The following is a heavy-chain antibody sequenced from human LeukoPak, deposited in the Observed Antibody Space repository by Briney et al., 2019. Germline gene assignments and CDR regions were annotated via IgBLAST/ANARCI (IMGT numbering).Heavy chain of an antibody. J-gene: IGHJ4*02. CDR3: ARESIAARPGWVDY. CDR1: GFTFSSYS. D-gene: IGHD6-6*01. Sequence: PGGSLRLSCAASGFTFSSYSMNWVRQAPGKGLEWVSSISSSSSYIYYADSVKGRFTISRDNAKNSLYLQMNSLRAEDTAVYYCARESIAARPGWVDYWGQGTLVTVSS. V-gene: IGHV3-21*01. CDR2: ISSSSSYI.